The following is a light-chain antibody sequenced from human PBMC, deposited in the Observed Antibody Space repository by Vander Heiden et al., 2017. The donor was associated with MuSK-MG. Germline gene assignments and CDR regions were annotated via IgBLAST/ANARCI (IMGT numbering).Light chain of an antibody. Sequence: ILMTQSPLSLPVTPGEPASISCRSSQSLLHSDGYNYLDWYLQKPGQSPQLLIYLGSNRASGVPDRFSGSGSGTDFTLKISRVEAEDVGVYYCRQALQTPLTFGGGTKVEI. J-gene: IGKJ4*01. CDR3: RQALQTPLT. CDR1: QSLLHSDGYNY. V-gene: IGKV2-28*01. CDR2: LGS.